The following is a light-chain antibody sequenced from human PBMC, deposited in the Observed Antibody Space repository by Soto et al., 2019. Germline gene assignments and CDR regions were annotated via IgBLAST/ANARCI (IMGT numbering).Light chain of an antibody. CDR1: QAIAGW. CDR2: TAS. J-gene: IGKJ4*01. CDR3: QQSFTTPLT. Sequence: DIQVPEAPSRWPRFVGDCVTIHCRASQAIAGWLAWYRQKPGKAPELLIYTASSLQGGVPSRFSGSVSGTVFTLTISSLQPEDFGTYYCQQSFTTPLTFGGGTKVDI. V-gene: IGKV1-39*01.